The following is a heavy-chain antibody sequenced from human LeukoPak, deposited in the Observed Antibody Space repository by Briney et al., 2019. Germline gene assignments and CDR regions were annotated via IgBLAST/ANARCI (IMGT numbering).Heavy chain of an antibody. CDR1: GFTFSSYE. CDR2: ISSSGSTI. D-gene: IGHD6-13*01. J-gene: IGHJ6*04. V-gene: IGHV3-48*03. Sequence: GGSLRLSCAASGFTFSSYEMNWVRQAPGKGLEWVSYISSSGSTIYYADSVKGRFTISRDNAKNSLYLQMNGLRAEDTAVYYCAGSLNTGYSSSWSYYYYGMDVWGKGTTVTVSS. CDR3: AGSLNTGYSSSWSYYYYGMDV.